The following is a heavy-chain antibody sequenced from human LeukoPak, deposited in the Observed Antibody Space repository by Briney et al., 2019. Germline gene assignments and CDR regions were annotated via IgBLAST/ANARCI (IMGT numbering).Heavy chain of an antibody. Sequence: ASVKVSCKASGYTLTSYDINWVRQATGQGLEWMGWMNPNSGRTGYAQNFQGRITITRNTSISTAYMELSSLRSEDTAVYYCARSRIAALPGGYSSSWYDYWGQGTLVTVSS. D-gene: IGHD6-13*01. CDR1: GYTLTSYD. J-gene: IGHJ4*02. V-gene: IGHV1-8*01. CDR2: MNPNSGRT. CDR3: ARSRIAALPGGYSSSWYDY.